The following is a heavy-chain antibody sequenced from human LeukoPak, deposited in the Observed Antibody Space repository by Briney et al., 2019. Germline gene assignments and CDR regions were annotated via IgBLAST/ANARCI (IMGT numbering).Heavy chain of an antibody. CDR1: GYTFAGYY. V-gene: IGHV1-2*02. CDR3: ARDLMVGAADGDF. J-gene: IGHJ4*02. D-gene: IGHD2-15*01. CDR2: ISPNSGGT. Sequence: ASVKVSCKASGYTFAGYYMHWVRQAPGQGLEWMGWISPNSGGTNYAQKFQGRVTMSRDTSISTAYMELSRLRSDDTAVYYCARDLMVGAADGDFWGQGTLVTVSS.